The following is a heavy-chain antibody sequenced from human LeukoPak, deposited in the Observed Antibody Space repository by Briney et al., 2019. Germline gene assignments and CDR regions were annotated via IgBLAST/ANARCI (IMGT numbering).Heavy chain of an antibody. Sequence: RASVTVSCKASGYTFTSYDINWVRQAPGQGLEWMGWMNPNSGNTGYAQKFQGRVTMTRNTSISTAYMELSSLRPEDTAIYYCARGRLGRYGEPDYWGQGTLVTVSS. CDR3: ARGRLGRYGEPDY. J-gene: IGHJ4*02. CDR1: GYTFTSYD. CDR2: MNPNSGNT. D-gene: IGHD4-17*01. V-gene: IGHV1-8*01.